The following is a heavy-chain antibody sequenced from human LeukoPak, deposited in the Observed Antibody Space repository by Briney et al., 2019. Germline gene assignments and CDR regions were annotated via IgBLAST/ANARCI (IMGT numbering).Heavy chain of an antibody. CDR1: GGSISSGGYY. CDR2: IYHSGST. V-gene: IGHV4-30-2*01. CDR3: ARGFVSYATVTTLDY. J-gene: IGHJ4*02. D-gene: IGHD4-17*01. Sequence: TLSLTCTVSGGSISSGGYYWSWIRQPPGKGLEWIGYIYHSGSTYYNPSLKSRVTISVDRSKNQFSLKLSSVTAADTAVYYCARGFVSYATVTTLDYWGQGTLVTVSS.